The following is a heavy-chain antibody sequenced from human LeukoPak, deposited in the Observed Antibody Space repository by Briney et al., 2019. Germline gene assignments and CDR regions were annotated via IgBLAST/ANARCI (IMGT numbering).Heavy chain of an antibody. V-gene: IGHV3-30-3*01. Sequence: PGRSLRLSCAASGFTFSGYAMHWVRQAPGKGLEWVAVISYDGSNDYYADSVKGRFTISRDNSKNTLYLQMNGLRAEDTAVYYCATNGPGIAVAGYVDYWGQGTLVTVSS. J-gene: IGHJ4*02. CDR2: ISYDGSND. CDR1: GFTFSGYA. D-gene: IGHD6-19*01. CDR3: ATNGPGIAVAGYVDY.